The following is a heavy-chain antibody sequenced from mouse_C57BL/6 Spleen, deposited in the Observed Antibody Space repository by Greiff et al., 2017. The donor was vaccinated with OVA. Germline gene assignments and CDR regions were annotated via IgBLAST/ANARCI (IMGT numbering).Heavy chain of an antibody. J-gene: IGHJ1*03. Sequence: EVMLVESEGGLVQPGSSMKLSCTASGFTFSDYYMAWVRQVPEKGLEWVANINYDGSSTYYLDSLKSRFIISRDNAKNILYLQMSSLKSEDTATYYCARRYSNYNWYFDVWGTGTTVTVSS. D-gene: IGHD2-5*01. V-gene: IGHV5-16*02. CDR2: INYDGSST. CDR3: ARRYSNYNWYFDV. CDR1: GFTFSDYY.